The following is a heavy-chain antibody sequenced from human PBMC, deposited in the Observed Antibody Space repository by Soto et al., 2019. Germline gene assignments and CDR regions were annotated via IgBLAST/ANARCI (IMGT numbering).Heavy chain of an antibody. D-gene: IGHD3-3*01. J-gene: IGHJ4*02. CDR3: ARGAGITIFGVVIPNPYYFDY. V-gene: IGHV4-61*01. Sequence: SETLSLTCTVSGGSVSSGSYYWSWIRQPPGKGLEWIGYIYYSGSTNYNPSLKSRVTISVDTSKNQFSLKLSSVTAADTAVYYCARGAGITIFGVVIPNPYYFDYWGQGTLVTVSS. CDR1: GGSVSSGSYY. CDR2: IYYSGST.